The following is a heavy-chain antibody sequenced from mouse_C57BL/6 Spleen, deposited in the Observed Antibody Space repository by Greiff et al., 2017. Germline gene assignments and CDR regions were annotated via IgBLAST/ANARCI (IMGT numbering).Heavy chain of an antibody. D-gene: IGHD4-1*01. CDR1: GYSITSGYY. CDR3: ARDRGSGTWFAY. Sequence: EVQLQESGPGLVKPSQSLSLTCSVTGYSITSGYYWNWIRQFPGNKLEWMGYISYDGSNNYNPSLKNRISITRDTSKNQFFLKLNSVTTEDTATYYCARDRGSGTWFAYWGQGTLVTVSA. V-gene: IGHV3-6*01. J-gene: IGHJ3*01. CDR2: ISYDGSN.